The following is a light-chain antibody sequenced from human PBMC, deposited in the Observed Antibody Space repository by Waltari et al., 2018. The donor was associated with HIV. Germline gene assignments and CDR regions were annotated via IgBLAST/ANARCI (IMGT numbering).Light chain of an antibody. V-gene: IGKV3-20*01. Sequence: EIVLTQSPGTLSLSPGKRATLSCRASQSVSNNYLAWYQQKPGQAPRLLIYGASSRATGSPDRFSGSGSGTDFTLTISRLEPEDFAVYYCQQYGTSPLTFGGGTNVDMK. J-gene: IGKJ4*01. CDR2: GAS. CDR3: QQYGTSPLT. CDR1: QSVSNNY.